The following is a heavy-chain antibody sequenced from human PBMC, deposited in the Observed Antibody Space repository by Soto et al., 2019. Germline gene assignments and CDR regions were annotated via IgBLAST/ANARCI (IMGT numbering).Heavy chain of an antibody. CDR2: IYYSGST. J-gene: IGHJ6*02. D-gene: IGHD6-6*01. V-gene: IGHV4-59*01. CDR1: GGSISSYY. Sequence: SETLSLTCTVSGGSISSYYWSWIRQPPVKGLEWIGYIYYSGSTNYNPSLKSRVTISVDTSKNQFSLKLSSVTAADTAVYYCARETSYSSSSGYYYYGMDVWGQGTTVTVSS. CDR3: ARETSYSSSSGYYYYGMDV.